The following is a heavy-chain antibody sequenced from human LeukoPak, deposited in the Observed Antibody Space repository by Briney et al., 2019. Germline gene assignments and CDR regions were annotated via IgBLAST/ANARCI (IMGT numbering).Heavy chain of an antibody. J-gene: IGHJ4*02. D-gene: IGHD3-10*01. CDR1: GFTFSSYS. Sequence: GGSLRLSCAASGFTFSSYSMNWVRQAPGKGLEWVSYISSSSSSIYYADSVKGRFTISRDNAKNSLYLQMNSLGDEDTAVYYCARGGYYGSGSYYFHWGQGTLVTVSS. V-gene: IGHV3-48*02. CDR2: ISSSSSSI. CDR3: ARGGYYGSGSYYFH.